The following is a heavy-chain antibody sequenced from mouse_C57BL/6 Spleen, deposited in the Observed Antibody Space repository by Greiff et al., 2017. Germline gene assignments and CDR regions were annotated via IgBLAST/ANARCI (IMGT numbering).Heavy chain of an antibody. CDR1: GYAFSSYW. J-gene: IGHJ4*01. Sequence: VQLQQSGAELVKPGASVKISCKASGYAFSSYWMNWVKQRPGKGLAWIGQIYPGDGETNYNGKFKGKATLTADKSSSTAYMQLSSLTSEDSAVYFCARMGYDYFYAMDYWGQGTSVTVSS. V-gene: IGHV1-80*01. CDR2: IYPGDGET. CDR3: ARMGYDYFYAMDY. D-gene: IGHD2-4*01.